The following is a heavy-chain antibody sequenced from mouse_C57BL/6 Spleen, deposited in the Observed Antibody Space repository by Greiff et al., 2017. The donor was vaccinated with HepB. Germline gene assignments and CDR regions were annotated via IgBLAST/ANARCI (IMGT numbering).Heavy chain of an antibody. Sequence: VQLQQSGAELAKPGASVKLSCKASGYTFTSYWMHWVKQRPGQGLEWIGYINPSSGYTKYNQKFKDKATLTADTSSSTAYMQLSSLTYEDSAVYYCARAYCGRGACFASWGQGTLVTVSA. D-gene: IGHD1-1*01. CDR1: GYTFTSYW. CDR3: ARAYCGRGACFAS. V-gene: IGHV1-7*01. J-gene: IGHJ3*01. CDR2: INPSSGYT.